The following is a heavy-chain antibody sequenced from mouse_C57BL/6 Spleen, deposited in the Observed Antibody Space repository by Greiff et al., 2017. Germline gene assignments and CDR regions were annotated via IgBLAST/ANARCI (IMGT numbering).Heavy chain of an antibody. V-gene: IGHV7-3*01. Sequence: EVQGVESGGGLVQPGASLSLSCEASGYTFTGYYMSWVRQPPGQALEWLGFIRHKANGYTSEFSGSVKGRFTISKDNSQSILYLQMNAVRAEDSATYYGARYYCRYFEGWGNGTTLTVCS. CDR2: IRHKANGYTS. J-gene: IGHJ2*01. CDR1: GYTFTGYY. CDR3: ARYYCRYFEG. D-gene: IGHD2-12*01.